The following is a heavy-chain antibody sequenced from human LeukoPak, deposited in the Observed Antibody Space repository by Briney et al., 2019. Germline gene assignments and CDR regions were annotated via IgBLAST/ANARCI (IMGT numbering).Heavy chain of an antibody. CDR1: GFTFTTYW. Sequence: GGSLRLSCAASGFTFTTYWMAWVRQAPGKGLEWVANIKQDGSEKYYVDSVKGRFTISRDNAENSLYLQMNSLRAEDTAVYYCARTGSTVTMLYPFDHWGQGTLVTVSS. D-gene: IGHD4-17*01. CDR3: ARTGSTVTMLYPFDH. J-gene: IGHJ4*02. CDR2: IKQDGSEK. V-gene: IGHV3-7*02.